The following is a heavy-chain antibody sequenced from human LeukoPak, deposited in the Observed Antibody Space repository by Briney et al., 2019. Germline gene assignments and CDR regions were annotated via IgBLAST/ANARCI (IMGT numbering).Heavy chain of an antibody. CDR2: IYYSGST. J-gene: IGHJ3*02. D-gene: IGHD3-9*01. Sequence: SETLSLTCTVSGGSISSYYWSWIRQPPGKGLEWIGYIYYSGSTNYNPSLKSRVTISVDTSKNQFSLKLSSVTAADTAVYYCARTPNQPYYDILTGYSPDDAFDIWGQGTMVTVSS. V-gene: IGHV4-59*08. CDR1: GGSISSYY. CDR3: ARTPNQPYYDILTGYSPDDAFDI.